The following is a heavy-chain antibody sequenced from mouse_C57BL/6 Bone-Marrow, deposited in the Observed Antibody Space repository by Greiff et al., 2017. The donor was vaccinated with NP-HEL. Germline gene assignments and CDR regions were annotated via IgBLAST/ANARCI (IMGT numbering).Heavy chain of an antibody. CDR2: IDPSDSET. J-gene: IGHJ2*01. Sequence: QVHVKQPGAELVRPGSSVKLSCKASGYTFTSYWMHWVKQRPIQGLEWIGNIDPSDSETHYNQKFKDKATLTVDKSSSTAYMQLSSLTSEDSAVYYCARRGMYYFDYWGQGTTLTVSS. CDR1: GYTFTSYW. CDR3: ARRGMYYFDY. V-gene: IGHV1-52*01.